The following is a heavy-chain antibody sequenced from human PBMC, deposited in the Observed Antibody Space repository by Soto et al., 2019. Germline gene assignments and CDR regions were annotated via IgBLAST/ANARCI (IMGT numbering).Heavy chain of an antibody. D-gene: IGHD6-19*01. V-gene: IGHV4-30-4*01. CDR3: ARERPDGCRLDP. J-gene: IGHJ5*02. Sequence: QVQLQESGPGLVKPSQTLSLTCTVSGGSISSGDYYWSWIRQPPGKGLEWIGYIYYSGSTYYNPYLKSRVTLSVDTSKNQFSLKLSSVTAADTAVYYCARERPDGCRLDPWGQGTLVTVSS. CDR1: GGSISSGDYY. CDR2: IYYSGST.